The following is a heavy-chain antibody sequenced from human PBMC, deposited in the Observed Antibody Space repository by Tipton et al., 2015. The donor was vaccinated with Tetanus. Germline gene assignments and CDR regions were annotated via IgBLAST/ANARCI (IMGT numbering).Heavy chain of an antibody. CDR2: ISGTGKNI. Sequence: SLRLSCAASGFSFSVYSINWVRQAPGKGLEWVSSISGTGKNIYYADSVKGRFTISRDNAKNSLSLEMNSLRADDTAVYYCARDHRPTSRGSERYYYYGLDVWGQGTTVTVSS. J-gene: IGHJ6*02. D-gene: IGHD3-10*01. CDR1: GFSFSVYS. V-gene: IGHV3-21*06. CDR3: ARDHRPTSRGSERYYYYGLDV.